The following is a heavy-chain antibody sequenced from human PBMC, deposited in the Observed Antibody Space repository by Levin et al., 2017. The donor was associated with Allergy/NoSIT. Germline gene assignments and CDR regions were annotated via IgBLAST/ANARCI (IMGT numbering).Heavy chain of an antibody. CDR1: GGSISSYY. CDR3: ARSVAAAGTGGDY. CDR2: IYYSGST. D-gene: IGHD6-13*01. Sequence: SQTLSLTCTVSGGSISSYYWSWIRQPPGKGLEWIGYIYYSGSTNYNPSLKSRVTISVDTSKNQFSLKLSSVTAADTAVYYCARSVAAAGTGGDYWGQGTLVTVSS. V-gene: IGHV4-59*08. J-gene: IGHJ4*02.